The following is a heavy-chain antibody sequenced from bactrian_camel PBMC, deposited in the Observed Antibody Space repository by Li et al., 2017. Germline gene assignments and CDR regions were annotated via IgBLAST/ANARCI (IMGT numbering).Heavy chain of an antibody. CDR2: IALQGIA. D-gene: IGHD3*01. CDR3: TKDRSYGTRNWVQST. V-gene: IGHV3S53*01. J-gene: IGHJ4*01. CDR1: GSTVSRYC. Sequence: VESGGDSVQAGGSLRLSCAASGSTVSRYCIGWFRQAPGKEREGVAAIALQGIATYADSVKGRFTISRDYAKNTLYLQMNSLKPEDTAMYYCTKDRSYGTRNWVQSTRGQGTQVTVS.